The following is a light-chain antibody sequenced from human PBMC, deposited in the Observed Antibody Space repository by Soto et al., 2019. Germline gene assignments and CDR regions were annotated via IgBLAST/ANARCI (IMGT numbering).Light chain of an antibody. V-gene: IGKV3-11*01. CDR3: QQRGNWPVT. Sequence: ENVLTQSPVTLSLSPGERATLSCRASQSVSSYLAWYQQKPGQAPRLLIYDASNRATGIPARFSGSGSGTDFTLTISSLEPEDFAGYYCQQRGNWPVTFGGGTKVEIK. CDR1: QSVSSY. CDR2: DAS. J-gene: IGKJ4*01.